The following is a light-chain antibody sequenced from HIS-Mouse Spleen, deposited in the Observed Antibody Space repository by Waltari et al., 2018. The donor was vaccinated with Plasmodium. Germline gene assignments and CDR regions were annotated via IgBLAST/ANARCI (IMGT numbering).Light chain of an antibody. CDR1: RRHVGGYHY. CDR3: SSYAGSNNLV. Sequence: QSALTQPPSASGSPGQSVTISCPGTRRHVGGYHYVPWYQQHPGKAPKLMIYEVSKRPSGVPDRFSGSKSGNTASLTVSGLQAEDEADYYCSSYAGSNNLVFGGGTKLTVL. J-gene: IGLJ2*01. CDR2: EVS. V-gene: IGLV2-8*01.